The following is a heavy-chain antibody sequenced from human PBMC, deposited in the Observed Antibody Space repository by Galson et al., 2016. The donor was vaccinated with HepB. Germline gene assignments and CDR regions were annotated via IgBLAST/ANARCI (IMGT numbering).Heavy chain of an antibody. Sequence: SLRLSCAASGFTVSTNYMTWVRQAPGKGLEWLSVIYPIGETHYADSVRGRFTISRDISQNTVSLHINSLRAEDTAIYYCARGVDRAFDHWGQGTLVTVSS. V-gene: IGHV3-53*01. J-gene: IGHJ5*02. CDR3: ARGVDRAFDH. CDR2: IYPIGET. CDR1: GFTVSTNY. D-gene: IGHD3-22*01.